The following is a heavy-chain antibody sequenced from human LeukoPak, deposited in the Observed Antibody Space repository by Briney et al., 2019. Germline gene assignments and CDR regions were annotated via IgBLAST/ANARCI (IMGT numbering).Heavy chain of an antibody. CDR1: GFTFDEYA. V-gene: IGHV3-21*01. CDR3: AREGPEMATPHFDY. Sequence: GGSLRLSCAASGFTFDEYAMHWVRQAPGKGLEWVSSISSSSSYIYYADSVKGRFTISRDNAKNSLYLQMNSLRAEDTAVYYCAREGPEMATPHFDYWGQGTLVTVSS. CDR2: ISSSSSYI. D-gene: IGHD5-24*01. J-gene: IGHJ4*02.